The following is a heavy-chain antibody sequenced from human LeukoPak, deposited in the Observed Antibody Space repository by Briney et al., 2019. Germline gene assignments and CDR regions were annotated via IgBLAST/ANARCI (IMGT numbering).Heavy chain of an antibody. CDR3: ARRIQGMAPYYFDY. CDR1: GFTFSSYW. CDR2: INSDGGST. J-gene: IGHJ4*02. V-gene: IGHV3-74*01. D-gene: IGHD5-24*01. Sequence: GGSLRLSCTASGFTFSSYWMHWVRQAPGKGLVWVSRINSDGGSTSYTDSVKGRFTISRDNAKNTLYLQMNSLRAEDTAVYYCARRIQGMAPYYFDYWGQGTLVTVSS.